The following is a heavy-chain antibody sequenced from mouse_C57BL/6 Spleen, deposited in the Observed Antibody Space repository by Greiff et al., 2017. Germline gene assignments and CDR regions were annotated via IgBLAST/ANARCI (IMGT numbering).Heavy chain of an antibody. D-gene: IGHD4-1*01. J-gene: IGHJ4*01. V-gene: IGHV5-17*01. CDR2: ISSGSSTI. CDR1: GFTFSDYG. Sequence: DVKLVESGGGLVKPGGSLKLSCAASGFTFSDYGMHWVRQAPEKGLEWVAYISSGSSTIYYADTVKGRFTISRDNAKNTLFLQMTSLRSEDTAMYYSANPPLGRYAIDYWGQGTSVTVSS. CDR3: ANPPLGRYAIDY.